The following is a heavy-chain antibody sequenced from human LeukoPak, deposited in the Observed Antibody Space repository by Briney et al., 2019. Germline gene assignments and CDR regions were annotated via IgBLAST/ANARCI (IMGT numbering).Heavy chain of an antibody. Sequence: PSETLSLTCTVSGGSITSDSYYWGWIRQPPGEGLEWIGTIYYTGSSYHNPSLKSRVTISVDTSKNQFSLKLSSVTAADTAVYYCAYSSDYQQRWGQGTLVTVSS. D-gene: IGHD3-22*01. CDR1: GGSITSDSYY. V-gene: IGHV4-39*07. J-gene: IGHJ1*01. CDR2: IYYTGSS. CDR3: AYSSDYQQR.